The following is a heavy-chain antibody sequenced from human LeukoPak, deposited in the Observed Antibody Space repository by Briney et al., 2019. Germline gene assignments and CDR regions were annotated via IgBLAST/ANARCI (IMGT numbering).Heavy chain of an antibody. CDR2: IKQDGSEK. CDR3: ATDQGSGYYTG. J-gene: IGHJ4*02. V-gene: IGHV3-7*03. D-gene: IGHD3-3*01. Sequence: GGSLRLSCAGSGFTFSSYWMNWVRQAPGKGREWVAHIKQDGSEKYYVDSVKGRFTISRDNAKNSLYLQMNSLRAEDTAVYYCATDQGSGYYTGWGQGTLVTVSS. CDR1: GFTFSSYW.